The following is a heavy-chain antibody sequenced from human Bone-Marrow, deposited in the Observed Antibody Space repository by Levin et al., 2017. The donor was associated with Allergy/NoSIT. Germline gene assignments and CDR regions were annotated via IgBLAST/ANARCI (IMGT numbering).Heavy chain of an antibody. CDR1: GYNFTSYG. V-gene: IGHV1-18*01. J-gene: IGHJ4*02. D-gene: IGHD3-16*02. CDR3: AGDSAITFGGVIVGNYFDY. CDR2: ISAYNGNT. Sequence: ASVKVSCKASGYNFTSYGISWVRQAPGQGLEWMGWISAYNGNTNYAQKLQGRVTMTTDTSTSTAYMELRSLRSDDTAVYYCAGDSAITFGGVIVGNYFDYWGQGTLVTVSS.